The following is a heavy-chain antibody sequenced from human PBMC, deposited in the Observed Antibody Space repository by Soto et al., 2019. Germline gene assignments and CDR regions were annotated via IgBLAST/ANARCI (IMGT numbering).Heavy chain of an antibody. V-gene: IGHV4-31*03. CDR1: GESITSLGYY. J-gene: IGHJ4*02. CDR3: TRGDH. CDR2: VSYTGST. Sequence: QVHLQESGTGLVKPSQTLSLPCSVSGESITSLGYYWTWVRQPPGKGLEWSGFVSYTGSTFYNSALRSRVTISRHTSQNYFFLHVESVTVADTGMYFWTRGDHWGQGGLVTVSS.